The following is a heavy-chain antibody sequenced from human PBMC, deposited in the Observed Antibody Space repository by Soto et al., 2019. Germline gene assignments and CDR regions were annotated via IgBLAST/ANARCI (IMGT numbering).Heavy chain of an antibody. V-gene: IGHV1-18*01. J-gene: IGHJ4*02. CDR2: ISAYNGNT. Sequence: QVQLVQSGAGVKKPGASVKVSCKASGYTFTSYGISWVRQAPGQGLEWMGWISAYNGNTNYAQKLQGRVTMTTDTSTSTADMELRSPRSDDTSVYYCASAQGHYDYWGQGTLVTVSS. CDR3: ASAQGHYDY. CDR1: GYTFTSYG.